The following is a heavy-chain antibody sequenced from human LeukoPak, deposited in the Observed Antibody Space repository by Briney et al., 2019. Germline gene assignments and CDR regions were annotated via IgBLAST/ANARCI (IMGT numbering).Heavy chain of an antibody. CDR3: AGGTGWLIDY. CDR2: IKQDGSEK. D-gene: IGHD6-19*01. J-gene: IGHJ4*02. Sequence: PGGSLRLSCAASGCTLSGYWMNWVRQVPGKGLEWVANIKQDGSEKYYVDSVNGRFTITRDNAKNSLYLQLHSLRAEETAVYYCAGGTGWLIDYWGQGTLVTVSS. V-gene: IGHV3-7*04. CDR1: GCTLSGYW.